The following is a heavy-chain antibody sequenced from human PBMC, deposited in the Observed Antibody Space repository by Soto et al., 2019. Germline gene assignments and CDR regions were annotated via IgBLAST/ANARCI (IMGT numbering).Heavy chain of an antibody. CDR2: IYYSGST. D-gene: IGHD3-16*02. V-gene: IGHV4-39*01. J-gene: IGHJ4*02. CDR1: GGSISSSSYY. CDR3: ARLLAYYDYIWGSYRGYYFDY. Sequence: QLQLQESGPGLVKPSETLSLTCTVSGGSISSSSYYWGWIRQPPGKGLEWIGSIYYSGSTYYNPSLKSRVTISVDTSKNQFSLKLSSVTAADTAVYYCARLLAYYDYIWGSYRGYYFDYWGQGTLVTVSS.